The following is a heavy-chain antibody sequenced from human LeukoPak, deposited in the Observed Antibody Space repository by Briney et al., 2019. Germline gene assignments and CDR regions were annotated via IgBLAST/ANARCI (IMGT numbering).Heavy chain of an antibody. J-gene: IGHJ4*02. CDR1: GFTISSYE. Sequence: GGSLRLSCAASGFTISSYEMNWVRQAPGKGLEGVSYISSSGSTIYYADSVKGRFTISRVNAKNSLYLQRNSLRAEDTAVYYCARDQTNGERGVTPIDYWGQGTLVTVSS. CDR2: ISSSGSTI. V-gene: IGHV3-48*03. D-gene: IGHD2-8*01. CDR3: ARDQTNGERGVTPIDY.